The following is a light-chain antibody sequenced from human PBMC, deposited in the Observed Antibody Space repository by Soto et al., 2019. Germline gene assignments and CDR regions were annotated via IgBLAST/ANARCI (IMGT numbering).Light chain of an antibody. CDR2: AAS. V-gene: IGKV1-9*01. J-gene: IGKJ5*01. CDR3: QQLFDSPIT. CDR1: QVISTS. Sequence: DIQLTQSPSFLSPSIGERVTITCRASQVISTSLAWYQVKPGKAPKLLIYAASTLESGVPSRFSATVSGTEFSLTITSLKTEDFATYYCQQLFDSPITFGQGTRLEIK.